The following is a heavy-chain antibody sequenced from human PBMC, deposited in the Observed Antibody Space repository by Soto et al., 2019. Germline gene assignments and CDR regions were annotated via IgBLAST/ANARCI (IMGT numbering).Heavy chain of an antibody. CDR3: ARDSGDGNIRGVFDI. CDR1: GGSISSGGYY. V-gene: IGHV4-31*03. CDR2: IYYSGST. D-gene: IGHD3-10*01. Sequence: QVQLQESGPGLVKPSQTLSLTCTVSGGSISSGGYYWSWIRQHPGKGLEWIGYIYYSGSTYYNPSLESRVTISVDTSKNQFSLKLSSVTAADTAVYYCARDSGDGNIRGVFDIWGQGTMVTVSS. J-gene: IGHJ3*02.